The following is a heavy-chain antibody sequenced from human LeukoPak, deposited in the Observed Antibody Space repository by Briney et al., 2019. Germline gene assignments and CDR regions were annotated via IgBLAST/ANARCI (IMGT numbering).Heavy chain of an antibody. CDR3: AKDGRITMVRGVIEYYYYYYYMDV. J-gene: IGHJ6*03. V-gene: IGHV3-23*01. Sequence: DSVKGRFTISRDNSKNTLYLQMNSLRAEDTAVYYCAKDGRITMVRGVIEYYYYYYYMDVWGKGTTVTVSS. D-gene: IGHD3-10*01.